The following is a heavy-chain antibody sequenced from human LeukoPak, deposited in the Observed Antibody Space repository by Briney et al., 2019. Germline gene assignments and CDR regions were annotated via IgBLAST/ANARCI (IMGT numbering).Heavy chain of an antibody. D-gene: IGHD6-13*01. CDR2: ISGSGGST. CDR1: GFTFSSYA. J-gene: IGHJ5*02. V-gene: IGHV3-23*01. CDR3: AKRGHSSSWYWFYT. Sequence: GGSLRLSCAASGFTFSSYAMSWVRQAPGKGLEWDSAISGSGGSTYYADSVKGRFTISRDNSKNTLYLQMNSLRAEDTAVYYYAKRGHSSSWYWFYTWGEGTLVTVSS.